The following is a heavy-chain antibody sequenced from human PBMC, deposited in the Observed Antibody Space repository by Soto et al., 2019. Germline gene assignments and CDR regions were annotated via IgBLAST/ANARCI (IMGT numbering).Heavy chain of an antibody. J-gene: IGHJ6*02. CDR1: GGSISSSSYY. V-gene: IGHV4-39*01. CDR2: IYYSGST. Sequence: SETLSLTCTVSGGSISSSSYYWGWIRQPPGKGLEWIGSIYYSGSTYYNPSLKSRVTISVDTSKNQFSLKLSSVTAADTAVYYCARSHIVVVTAKSYGMDVWGQGTTVTVSS. CDR3: ARSHIVVVTAKSYGMDV. D-gene: IGHD2-21*02.